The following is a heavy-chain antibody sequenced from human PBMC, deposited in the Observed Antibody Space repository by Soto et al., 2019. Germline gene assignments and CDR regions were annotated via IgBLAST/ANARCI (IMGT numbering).Heavy chain of an antibody. J-gene: IGHJ2*01. CDR3: ARDGGRRGGGYFDL. V-gene: IGHV3-21*06. CDR2: ISSSSSNI. D-gene: IGHD3-16*01. Sequence: EVQLVESGGGLVKPGGSLRLSCAASGFTFSSYSMNWVRQAPGKGLEWVSSISSSSSNIYYADAVKGRFTMSRDNAKNLVYLQMKSLRAEDTAVYYWARDGGRRGGGYFDLWGRGTLVTVSS. CDR1: GFTFSSYS.